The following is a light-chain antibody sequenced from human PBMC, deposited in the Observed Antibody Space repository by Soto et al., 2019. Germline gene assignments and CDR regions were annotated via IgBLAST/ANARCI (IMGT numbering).Light chain of an antibody. CDR2: GAY. CDR1: QSISSK. V-gene: IGKV3-15*01. CDR3: QQYNNWPPWT. Sequence: EIVMTQSPATLSVSPGETATLSCRASQSISSKLAWYQQKPGQAPRLLVYGAYTRATGIPATFSGSGSGTEFTLTITSLQSEDFAVYYCQQYNNWPPWTFGQGTKVDIK. J-gene: IGKJ1*01.